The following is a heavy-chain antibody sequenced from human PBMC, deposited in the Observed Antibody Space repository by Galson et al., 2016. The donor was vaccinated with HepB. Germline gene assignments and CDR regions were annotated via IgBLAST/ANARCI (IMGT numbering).Heavy chain of an antibody. CDR3: AGGHYGSGSFYLFDY. D-gene: IGHD3-10*01. CDR1: GYSFTSYW. J-gene: IGHJ4*02. Sequence: QSGAEVKKPGESLRISCKGSGYSFTSYWISRVRQMPGKGLEWMGRIDPSDSYTNYSPSFQGHVTISADKSISTAYLQWSSLKASDTAMYYCAGGHYGSGSFYLFDYWGRGTLVTVSS. V-gene: IGHV5-10-1*01. CDR2: IDPSDSYT.